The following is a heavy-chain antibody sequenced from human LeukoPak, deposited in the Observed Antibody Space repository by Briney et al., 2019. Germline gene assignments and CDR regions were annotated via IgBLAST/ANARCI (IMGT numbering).Heavy chain of an antibody. J-gene: IGHJ5*02. V-gene: IGHV4-61*02. CDR2: IYTSGST. CDR3: ARGLRYCSSTSCLAWFDP. Sequence: PSQTLSLTCTVSGGSISSGSYYWSWIRQPAGKGLEWIGRIYTSGSTNYNPSLKSRVTISVDTSKNQFSLKLSSVTAADTAVYYCARGLRYCSSTSCLAWFDPWGQGTLVTVSS. D-gene: IGHD2-2*01. CDR1: GGSISSGSYY.